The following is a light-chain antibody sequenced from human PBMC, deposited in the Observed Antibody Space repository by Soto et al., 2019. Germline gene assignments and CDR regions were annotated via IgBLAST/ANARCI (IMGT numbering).Light chain of an antibody. J-gene: IGKJ1*01. CDR3: QQYYSPPAM. CDR2: WAS. V-gene: IGKV4-1*01. Sequence: DIVMTQSPDSLAVSLGERATINCKSSQSVLKTSNDKNHLAWYQQKPGQPPRLLIFWASIPASGVPDRFSGGGSGTDFTLTISSPQAEDVAVYYCQQYYSPPAMFGQGTKVEI. CDR1: QSVLKTSNDKNH.